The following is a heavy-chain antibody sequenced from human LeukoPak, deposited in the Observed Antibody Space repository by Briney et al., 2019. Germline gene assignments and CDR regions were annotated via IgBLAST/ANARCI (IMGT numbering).Heavy chain of an antibody. CDR3: AKALGTFNYGAFAI. CDR2: IGGSGGNT. D-gene: IGHD3-16*01. J-gene: IGHJ3*02. V-gene: IGHV3-23*01. CDR1: GFTSSNYA. Sequence: GGSLRLSCAASGFTSSNYAMNWVRQTPGKGLQWVSSIGGSGGNTHYADSVKGRFTISRDSSKNTLYLQMNSLRAEDTAMYYCAKALGTFNYGAFAIWGQGTVVTVSS.